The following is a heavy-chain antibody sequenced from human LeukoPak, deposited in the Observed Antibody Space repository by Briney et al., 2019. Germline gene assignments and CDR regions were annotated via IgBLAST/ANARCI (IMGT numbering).Heavy chain of an antibody. D-gene: IGHD1-26*01. V-gene: IGHV3-23*01. CDR2: ITASGGST. Sequence: GGSLRLSCVVSGFTFSSYAMNWVRQAPGKGLEWVSGITASGGSTYYTDSLKGRFTISRDNSKNTLFMQMNSLRDEDTALYYCAKYVGQSGSNYYGLDVWGQGTAVTVSS. CDR1: GFTFSSYA. J-gene: IGHJ6*02. CDR3: AKYVGQSGSNYYGLDV.